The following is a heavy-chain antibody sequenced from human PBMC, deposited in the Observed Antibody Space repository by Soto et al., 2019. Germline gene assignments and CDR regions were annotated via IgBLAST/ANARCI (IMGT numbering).Heavy chain of an antibody. V-gene: IGHV3-53*01. CDR2: IYSGGYT. CDR1: GFTVSNNY. D-gene: IGHD3-10*01. J-gene: IGHJ4*02. Sequence: EVQLVESGGGLIQPGGSLRLSCAVSGFTVSNNYMSWVRQAPGKGLEGVSVIYSGGYTAYGDSVKGRFTISRDNSKNKLFLQISSLRAADTAVYYWGRRGGGGGYWGQGTLVTVSS. CDR3: GRRGGGGGY.